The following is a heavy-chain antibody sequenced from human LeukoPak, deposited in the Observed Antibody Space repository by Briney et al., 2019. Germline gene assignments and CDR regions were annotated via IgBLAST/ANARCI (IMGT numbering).Heavy chain of an antibody. V-gene: IGHV3-48*04. CDR2: ISSSSSTI. D-gene: IGHD3-22*01. J-gene: IGHJ4*02. Sequence: GGSLRLSCAASGFTFSSYSMNWVRQAPGKGLEWVSYISSSSSTIYYADSVKGRFTISSDNAKNSLYLQMNSLRAEDTAVYYCAGEYYYDSSGPSYWGQGTLVTVS. CDR3: AGEYYYDSSGPSY. CDR1: GFTFSSYS.